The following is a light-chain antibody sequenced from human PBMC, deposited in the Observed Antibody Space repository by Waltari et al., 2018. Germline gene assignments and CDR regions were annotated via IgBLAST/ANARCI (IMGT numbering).Light chain of an antibody. Sequence: DIQMTPSPSSLSASVGDRVTITFRASQSIISYLNWYQQKPGKAPKLLIYAASSLQSGVPSRFSGSGSGTDFTLTISCLQSEDFATYYCQQYYSYPRTFGQGTKVEIK. J-gene: IGKJ1*01. CDR1: QSIISY. CDR3: QQYYSYPRT. V-gene: IGKV1-39*01. CDR2: AAS.